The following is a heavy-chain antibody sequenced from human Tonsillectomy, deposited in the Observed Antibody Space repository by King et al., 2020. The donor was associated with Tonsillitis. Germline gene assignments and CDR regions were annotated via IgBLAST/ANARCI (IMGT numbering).Heavy chain of an antibody. V-gene: IGHV3-23*04. J-gene: IGHJ4*02. CDR1: GFTFSSYA. Sequence: VQLVESGGGLVQPGGSLRLSCAASGFTFSSYAMSWVRQAPGKGLEWVSAISGSGGSTYYADSVKGRFTISRDNSKNTLYLQMNRLRAEDTAVYYCAKNSPLGYCYGDYYFDYWGQGTLVTVSS. CDR3: AKNSPLGYCYGDYYFDY. D-gene: IGHD5-18*01. CDR2: ISGSGGST.